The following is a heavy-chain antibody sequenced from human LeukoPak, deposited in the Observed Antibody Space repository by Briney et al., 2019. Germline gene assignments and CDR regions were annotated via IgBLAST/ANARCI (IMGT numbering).Heavy chain of an antibody. CDR3: TTAPSCYNFNSFDY. CDR1: GLSFSNAW. J-gene: IGHJ4*02. D-gene: IGHD1-1*01. V-gene: IGHV3-15*01. Sequence: MAGGSLRLSCSASGLSFSNAWMSWVRQTPGKGLEWIGRIKSKSDGDSVDYAAPVKGRITISRDDWKNTLFLEMTTLKTEDTGVYFCTTAPSCYNFNSFDYWGQRTVVTVSS. CDR2: IKSKSDGDSV.